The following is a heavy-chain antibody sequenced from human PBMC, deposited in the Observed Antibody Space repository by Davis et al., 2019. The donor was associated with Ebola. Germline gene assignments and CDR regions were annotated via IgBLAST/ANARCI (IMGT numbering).Heavy chain of an antibody. J-gene: IGHJ4*02. CDR3: AKDFGSSTWTLFDY. Sequence: GESLRISCATSGFTFDDYAMHWVRHAPGKGLEWVSLISGDGGSTYYADSVKGRFTISRDNSKNSLYLQMNSLRTEDTALYYCAKDFGSSTWTLFDYWGQGTLVTVSS. V-gene: IGHV3-43*02. CDR1: GFTFDDYA. D-gene: IGHD6-13*01. CDR2: ISGDGGST.